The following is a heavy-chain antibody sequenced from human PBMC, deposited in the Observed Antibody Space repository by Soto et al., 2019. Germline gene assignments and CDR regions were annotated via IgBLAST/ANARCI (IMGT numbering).Heavy chain of an antibody. D-gene: IGHD4-17*01. CDR2: ISENGDRQ. V-gene: IGHV3-30-3*01. CDR1: GLTFTSSS. J-gene: IGHJ4*02. CDR3: ARRLATTVSALGY. Sequence: GGSLRLSCTASGLTFTSSSFHWVRQAPGKGLEWVAVISENGDRQYSTESVRGRFLISRDSSKNTVYLQMNSLRPEDTGVYFCARRLATTVSALGYWGQGALVTVS.